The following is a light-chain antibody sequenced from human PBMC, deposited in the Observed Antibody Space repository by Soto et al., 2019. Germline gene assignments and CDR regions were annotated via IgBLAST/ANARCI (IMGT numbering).Light chain of an antibody. CDR3: QQYNNWPIT. CDR2: GAS. J-gene: IGKJ5*01. CDR1: QTILSN. Sequence: DIVLTLSPATLSLSPGERATLSCRASQTILSNLAWYQRKPGQAPRLLLYGASTRATGIPARFSGGGSGTEFTLTISSLQSEDFAVYYCQQYNNWPITFGQGTRLEIK. V-gene: IGKV3-15*01.